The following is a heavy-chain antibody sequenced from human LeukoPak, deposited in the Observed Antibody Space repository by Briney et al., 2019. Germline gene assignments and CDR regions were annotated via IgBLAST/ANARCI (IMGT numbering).Heavy chain of an antibody. D-gene: IGHD4-23*01. Sequence: PGGSLRLSCAASGFTFSSYSMNWVRQAPGKGLEWVSSISSSSSYIYYADSVKGRFTISRDNAKNSLYLQMNSLRAEDTAVYYCARAPADGGNSGAFDIWGQGTMVTVSS. V-gene: IGHV3-21*01. J-gene: IGHJ3*02. CDR1: GFTFSSYS. CDR3: ARAPADGGNSGAFDI. CDR2: ISSSSSYI.